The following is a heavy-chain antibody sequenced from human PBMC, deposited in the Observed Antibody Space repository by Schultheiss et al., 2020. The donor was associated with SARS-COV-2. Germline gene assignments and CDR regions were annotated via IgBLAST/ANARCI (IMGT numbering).Heavy chain of an antibody. V-gene: IGHV4-39*07. Sequence: SETLSLTCTVSGGSISSSSYYWGWIRQPPGKGLEWIGSIYYSGSTYYNPSLKSRVTISVDTSKNQFSLKLSSVTAADTAVYYCARAPDYYYDSSGTGIDYWGQGTLVTVSS. J-gene: IGHJ4*02. CDR1: GGSISSSSYY. D-gene: IGHD3-22*01. CDR2: IYYSGST. CDR3: ARAPDYYYDSSGTGIDY.